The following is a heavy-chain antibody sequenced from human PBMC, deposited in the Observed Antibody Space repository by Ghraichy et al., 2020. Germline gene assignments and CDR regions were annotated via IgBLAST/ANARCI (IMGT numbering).Heavy chain of an antibody. CDR1: GGSISSYY. CDR2: IYTSGST. D-gene: IGHD5-18*01. CDR3: ARSNRIDGLPYYYYGMDV. J-gene: IGHJ6*02. Sequence: SETLSLTCTVSGGSISSYYWSWIRQPAGKGLEWIGRIYTSGSTNYNPSLKSRVTMSVDTSKNQFSLKLSSVTAADTAVYYCARSNRIDGLPYYYYGMDVWGQGTTVTVSS. V-gene: IGHV4-4*07.